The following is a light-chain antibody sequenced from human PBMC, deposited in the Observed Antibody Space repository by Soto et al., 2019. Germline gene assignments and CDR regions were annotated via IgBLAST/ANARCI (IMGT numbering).Light chain of an antibody. CDR1: QSVSSSY. CDR2: GAS. CDR3: HLYGSSRA. J-gene: IGKJ1*01. V-gene: IGKV3-20*01. Sequence: EIVLTQSPGTLTLSPGETVTLSCRASQSVSSSYLAWYQQKPGQAPRLLIYGASSRATGIPDRFSGSGSGTDFTLTISRLEPEDFAVYFCHLYGSSRAFGQGTKVDIK.